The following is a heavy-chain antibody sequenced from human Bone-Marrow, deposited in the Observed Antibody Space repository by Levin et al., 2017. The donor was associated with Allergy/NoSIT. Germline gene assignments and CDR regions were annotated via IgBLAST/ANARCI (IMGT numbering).Heavy chain of an antibody. CDR2: IKSKTDGGTT. V-gene: IGHV3-15*01. D-gene: IGHD4-11*01. Sequence: GGSLRLSCAASGFTFSNAWMSWVRQAPGKGLEWVGRIKSKTDGGTTDYAAPVKGRFTISRDDSKNTLYLQMNSLKTEDTAVYYCTTYDYSNQNSFDYWGQGTLVTVSS. J-gene: IGHJ4*02. CDR1: GFTFSNAW. CDR3: TTYDYSNQNSFDY.